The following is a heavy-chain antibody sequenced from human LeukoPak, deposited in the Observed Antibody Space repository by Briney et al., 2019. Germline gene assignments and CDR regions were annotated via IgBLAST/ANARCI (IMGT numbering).Heavy chain of an antibody. D-gene: IGHD2-15*01. CDR2: ISGSGGST. J-gene: IGHJ5*02. CDR1: GFTFSSYA. Sequence: QSGGSLRLSCAASGFTFSSYAMNWVRQAPGKGLEWVSAISGSGGSTYYADSVKGQFTISRDNSKNTVYLQMNGLRAEDTAVYYCAKQTYCSAGSCYGPLDPWGQGTLVTVSS. CDR3: AKQTYCSAGSCYGPLDP. V-gene: IGHV3-23*01.